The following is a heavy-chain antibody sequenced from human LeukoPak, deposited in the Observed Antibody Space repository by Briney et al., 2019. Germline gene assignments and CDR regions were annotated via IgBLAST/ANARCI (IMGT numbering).Heavy chain of an antibody. CDR1: GFTFSNYW. V-gene: IGHV3-7*01. CDR2: IKQDGSEI. CDR3: AHSGSYFDY. J-gene: IGHJ4*02. D-gene: IGHD1-26*01. Sequence: GGSLRLSCAASGFTFSNYWMSWGRQAPGRGLEWVANIKQDGSEIHYVDSVKGRFTISRDNAKNSLYLQMNSLRAEDTAVYFCAHSGSYFDYWGQGPLVTVSS.